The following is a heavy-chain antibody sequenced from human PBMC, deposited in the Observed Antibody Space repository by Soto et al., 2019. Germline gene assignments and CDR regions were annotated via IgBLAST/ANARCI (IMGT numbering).Heavy chain of an antibody. V-gene: IGHV3-21*06. CDR2: ISSTTNYI. CDR3: ARESEDLTSTFDY. CDR1: GFVVTTNC. Sequence: GGSLRLSCVGSGFVVTTNCMRWVRQAPGKGLEWVSSISSTTNYIYYGGSMKGRFTISRDNAKNSLYLEMNSLRAEDTAVYYCARESEDLTSTFDYWGQGTLVTVSS. J-gene: IGHJ4*02.